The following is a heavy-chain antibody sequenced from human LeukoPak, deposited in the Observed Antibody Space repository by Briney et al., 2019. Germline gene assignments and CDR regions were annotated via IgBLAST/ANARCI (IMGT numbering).Heavy chain of an antibody. CDR3: ARGVVPAAIGCWFDP. CDR1: GGTFSSYA. CDR2: IIPIFGTA. Sequence: ASVKVSCKASGGTFSSYAISWVRQAPGQGLEWMGGIIPIFGTANYAQKFQGRVTITADESTSTAYMELSSLRSKDTAVYYCARGVVPAAIGCWFDPWGQGTLVAVSS. D-gene: IGHD2-2*01. V-gene: IGHV1-69*01. J-gene: IGHJ5*02.